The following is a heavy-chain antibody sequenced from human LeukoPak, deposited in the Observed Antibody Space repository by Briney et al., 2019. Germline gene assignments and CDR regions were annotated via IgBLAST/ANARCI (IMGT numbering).Heavy chain of an antibody. D-gene: IGHD3-22*01. Sequence: HSGRSLRLSCAASGFTFNTYGMHWVRQAPGKGLEWVALIWYDGSNKYYADSVKGRFTISRDNSKNTLYLQMNSLRAEDTAVYYGGRNDDSGVYSLACGGRGPRVTVPS. CDR2: IWYDGSNK. J-gene: IGHJ4*02. V-gene: IGHV3-33*01. CDR3: GRNDDSGVYSLAC. CDR1: GFTFNTYG.